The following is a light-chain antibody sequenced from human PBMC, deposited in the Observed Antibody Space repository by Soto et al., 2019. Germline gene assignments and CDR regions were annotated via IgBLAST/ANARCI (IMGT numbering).Light chain of an antibody. J-gene: IGLJ1*01. Sequence: QSALTQPRSVSGSPGQSVTISCTGTSSDVGDYNYVSWFQQLPGKAPKLMIYDVSKRPSGVPDRFSGSKSANTASLTISGLQTEDEADYYCCSYAGSYTYVFGTGTKLTVL. CDR1: SSDVGDYNY. CDR2: DVS. CDR3: CSYAGSYTYV. V-gene: IGLV2-11*01.